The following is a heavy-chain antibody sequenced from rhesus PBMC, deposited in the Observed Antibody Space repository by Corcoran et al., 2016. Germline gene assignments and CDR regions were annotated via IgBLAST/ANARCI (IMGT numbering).Heavy chain of an antibody. V-gene: IGHV4-127*01. CDR3: ARGVIIRYFEF. CDR2: IGGGSGST. Sequence: QVQLQESGPGLVKPSETLSLTCAVSGYSISSGYGWSWIRQPPGKGLEWIGYIGGGSGSTNYNPSLKRRIPISKDPSKSQFSLKLSSVTAADTAVYNCARGVIIRYFEFWGQGPLVTVSS. D-gene: IGHD3-34*01. J-gene: IGHJ1*01. CDR1: GYSISSGYG.